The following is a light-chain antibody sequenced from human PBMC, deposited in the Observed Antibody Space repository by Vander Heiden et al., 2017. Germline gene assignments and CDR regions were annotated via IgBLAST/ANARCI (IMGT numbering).Light chain of an antibody. CDR1: QSISTW. Sequence: DIQMTQSPSTLSASVGDRVSITCRASQSISTWLAWYQQKPGKAPKVLIYKASTLKTGVPSRFSGSGSGTECTLTIISLQPDDFATYYCQQFGSYLWTFGQGTKVEMK. CDR3: QQFGSYLWT. J-gene: IGKJ1*01. CDR2: KAS. V-gene: IGKV1-5*03.